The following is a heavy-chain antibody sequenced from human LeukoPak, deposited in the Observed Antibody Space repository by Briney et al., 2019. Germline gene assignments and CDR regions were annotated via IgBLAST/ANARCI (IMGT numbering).Heavy chain of an antibody. CDR2: IKLDGSEK. CDR3: ARDVAARLDY. CDR1: GFTFSNYW. J-gene: IGHJ4*02. V-gene: IGHV3-7*03. D-gene: IGHD2-21*02. Sequence: GGSLRLSCAGSGFTFSNYWMSWVRQAPGKGLEWVANIKLDGSEKFYVDSVKGRFTISRDNVKNSLYLQMNSLRAEDTAVYYCARDVAARLDYWGQGTLVTVSS.